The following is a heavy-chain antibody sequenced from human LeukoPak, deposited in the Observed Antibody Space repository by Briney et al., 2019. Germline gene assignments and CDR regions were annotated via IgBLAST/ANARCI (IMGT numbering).Heavy chain of an antibody. CDR1: GGSISNYY. J-gene: IGHJ2*01. D-gene: IGHD6-6*01. CDR2: IYYSGRT. Sequence: KSSETLSLTCTVSGGSISNYYWSWVRQPPGKGLEYIGYIYYSGRTNYIPSLRSRVTISVDTSKNQFSVKLTSVTAADTAVYYCARLGLAARPNPFDLWGRGTLVTVSS. V-gene: IGHV4-59*08. CDR3: ARLGLAARPNPFDL.